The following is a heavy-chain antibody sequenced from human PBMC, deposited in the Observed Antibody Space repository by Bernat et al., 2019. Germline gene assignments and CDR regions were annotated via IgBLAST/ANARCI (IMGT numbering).Heavy chain of an antibody. V-gene: IGHV1-24*01. CDR2: FDPEDGET. CDR3: ATDTPDGLLWFRELSFDH. CDR1: GYTLTELS. Sequence: QVQLVQSGAEVKKPGASVKVSCKVSGYTLTELSMHWVRQAPGKGLEWMGGFDPEDGETIYEQKFQGRVTMTEDTSTDTAYMELSSLRSEDTAVYYCATDTPDGLLWFRELSFDHWGQGTLVTVSS. J-gene: IGHJ4*02. D-gene: IGHD3-10*01.